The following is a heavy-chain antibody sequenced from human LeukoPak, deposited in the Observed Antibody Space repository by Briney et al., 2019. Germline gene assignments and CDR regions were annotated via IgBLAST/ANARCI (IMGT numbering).Heavy chain of an antibody. Sequence: GGSLRLSCAASGFTFSSSAMSWVRQAPGKGLEWVSVISSSGGSTYYADSVKGRFTISRDNSKNTLYLQMNSLRAEDTAVYYCATPGKDSAGYWGQGTLVTVSS. CDR1: GFTFSSSA. CDR3: ATPGKDSAGY. J-gene: IGHJ4*02. V-gene: IGHV3-23*01. D-gene: IGHD1-14*01. CDR2: ISSSGGST.